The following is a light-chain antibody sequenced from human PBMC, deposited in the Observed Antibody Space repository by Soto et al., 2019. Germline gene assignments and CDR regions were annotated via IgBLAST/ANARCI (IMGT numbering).Light chain of an antibody. CDR1: QTIDNIY. Sequence: EIVLTQSPGSLSLSPGERATLSCRASQTIDNIYFAWYQQKPGQAPRLLIFGVSTRATGIPDRFSGGGSGTDFTLTINRLEHEDSAVYYCEQYGSSPRTFGQGTKVEIK. CDR3: EQYGSSPRT. V-gene: IGKV3-20*01. CDR2: GVS. J-gene: IGKJ1*01.